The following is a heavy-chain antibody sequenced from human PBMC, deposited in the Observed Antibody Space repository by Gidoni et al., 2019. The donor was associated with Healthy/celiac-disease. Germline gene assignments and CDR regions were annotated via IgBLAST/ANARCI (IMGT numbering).Heavy chain of an antibody. CDR3: ARDPPRRSTPRPVDY. CDR2: ISSSSSYI. D-gene: IGHD4-17*01. CDR1: GFTFSSYS. J-gene: IGHJ4*02. V-gene: IGHV3-21*01. Sequence: EVQLVESGGGLVKPGGSLSLSCAASGFTFSSYSMNWVRQAPGKGLEWVSSISSSSSYIYYADSVKGRFTISRDNAKNSLYLQMNSLRAEDTAVYYCARDPPRRSTPRPVDYWGQGTLVTVSS.